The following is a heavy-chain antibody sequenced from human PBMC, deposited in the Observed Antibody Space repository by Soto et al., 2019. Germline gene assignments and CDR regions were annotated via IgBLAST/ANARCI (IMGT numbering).Heavy chain of an antibody. CDR2: ISAYDGNT. D-gene: IGHD3-22*01. CDR1: GYTFTSYG. Sequence: ASVKVSCKASGYTFTSYGISWVRQAPGQGLEWMGWISAYDGNTSYAQKFQGRVTMTRDTSTSTVYMELSSLRSEDTAVYYCARPHDSSVHGAFDIWGQGTMVTVSS. J-gene: IGHJ3*02. V-gene: IGHV1-18*01. CDR3: ARPHDSSVHGAFDI.